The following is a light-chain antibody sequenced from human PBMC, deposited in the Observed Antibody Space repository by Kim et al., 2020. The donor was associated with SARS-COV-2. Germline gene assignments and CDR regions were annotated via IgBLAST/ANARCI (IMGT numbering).Light chain of an antibody. J-gene: IGKJ2*01. CDR3: QQYDNWPYT. CDR1: ENIRTA. CDR2: TAS. Sequence: EIVMTQSPATLSLSPGERATFSCRARENIRTALAWYQQKPGQAPRLLIYTASTRATSVPARFSGSGFGTEFTLTISSLQSEDFAVYYRQQYDNWPYTFGQGTKLEI. V-gene: IGKV3-15*01.